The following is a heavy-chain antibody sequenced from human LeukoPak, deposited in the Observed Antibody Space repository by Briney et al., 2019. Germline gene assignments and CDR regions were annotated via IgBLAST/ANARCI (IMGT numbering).Heavy chain of an antibody. D-gene: IGHD5-12*01. CDR3: ARVATSAFDY. CDR1: GLPFSTFG. J-gene: IGHJ4*02. Sequence: PGGSLTLSCAASGLPFSTFGMYWVRQVPGKGLQWVAFIRFDGTKTLYADSVRGRFTISRDNSKNILYLQMNTLSPEDTAVYYCARVATSAFDYWGQGALVTVSS. V-gene: IGHV3-30*02. CDR2: IRFDGTKT.